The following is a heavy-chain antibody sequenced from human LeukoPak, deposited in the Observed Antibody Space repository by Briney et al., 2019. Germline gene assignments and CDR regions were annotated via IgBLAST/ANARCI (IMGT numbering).Heavy chain of an antibody. J-gene: IGHJ3*02. V-gene: IGHV3-30-3*01. D-gene: IGHD2-15*01. CDR3: AKDQENIVVVVAGAFDI. Sequence: QPGGSLRLSCAASGFTFSSYAMHWVRQAPGKGLEWVAVISYDGSNKYYADSVKGRFTISRDNSKNTLYLQMNSLRAEDTAVYYCAKDQENIVVVVAGAFDIWGQGTMVTVSS. CDR1: GFTFSSYA. CDR2: ISYDGSNK.